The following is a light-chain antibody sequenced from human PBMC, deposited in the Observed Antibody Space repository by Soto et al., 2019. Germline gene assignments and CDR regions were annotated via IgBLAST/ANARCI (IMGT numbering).Light chain of an antibody. J-gene: IGKJ1*01. CDR3: QQYNSYTRT. CDR1: QTVTSNY. CDR2: GAS. Sequence: EIVLTQSPGTLSLSPGERATLSCGASQTVTSNYLAWYQQKPGQAPRLLIFGASIRVTGIPDRFIGSGSGTEFTLTISTLQPDDFATYYCQQYNSYTRTFGQGTKVDIK. V-gene: IGKV3-20*01.